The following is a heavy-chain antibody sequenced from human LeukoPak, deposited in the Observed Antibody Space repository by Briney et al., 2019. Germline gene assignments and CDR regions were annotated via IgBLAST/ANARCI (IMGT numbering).Heavy chain of an antibody. CDR1: GYTFTGYY. Sequence: ASVKVSCKASGYTFTGYYMHWVRQAPGQGLEWMGWINPNSGGTNYAQKFQGRITMTRDTSISTAYMELSSLRSEDTAVYYCARAGGYCGRISCPYYFDYWGQGSLVAVSS. D-gene: IGHD2-15*01. J-gene: IGHJ4*02. V-gene: IGHV1-2*02. CDR2: INPNSGGT. CDR3: ARAGGYCGRISCPYYFDY.